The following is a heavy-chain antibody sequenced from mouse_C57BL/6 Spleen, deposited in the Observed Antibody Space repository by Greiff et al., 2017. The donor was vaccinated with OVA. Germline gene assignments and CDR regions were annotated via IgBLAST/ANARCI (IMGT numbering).Heavy chain of an antibody. CDR1: GFTFSDYY. Sequence: EVKVEESEGGLVQPGSSMKLSCTASGFTFSDYYMAWVRQVPEKGLEWVANINYDGSSTYYLDSLKSRFIISRDNAKNILYLQMSSLKSEDTATYYCARLYDYGFAYWGQGTLVTVSA. J-gene: IGHJ3*01. V-gene: IGHV5-16*01. CDR3: ARLYDYGFAY. CDR2: INYDGSST. D-gene: IGHD2-4*01.